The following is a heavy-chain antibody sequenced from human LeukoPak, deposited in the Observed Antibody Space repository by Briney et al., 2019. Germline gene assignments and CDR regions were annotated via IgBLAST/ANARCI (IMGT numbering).Heavy chain of an antibody. D-gene: IGHD4-17*01. CDR1: GFTFSSYS. CDR3: ASMTTVTRRGFG. V-gene: IGHV3-21*01. J-gene: IGHJ4*02. Sequence: GGSLRLSCAASGFTFSSYSMNWVRQAPGKGLEWVSSISSSSSYIYYADSVKGRFTISRDNAKNSLYLQMNSLRAEDTAVYYCASMTTVTRRGFGWGQGTLVTVSS. CDR2: ISSSSSYI.